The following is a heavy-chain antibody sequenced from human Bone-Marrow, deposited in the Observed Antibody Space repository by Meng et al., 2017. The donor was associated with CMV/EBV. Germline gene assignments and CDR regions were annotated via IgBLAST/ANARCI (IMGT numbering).Heavy chain of an antibody. CDR2: INWNGGST. V-gene: IGHV3-20*04. CDR1: GFSFSNSD. J-gene: IGHJ4*02. CDR3: ARAKGWNYAYYFDY. Sequence: GGSLRLSCTASGFSFSNSDMSWVRQAPGKGLEWVSGINWNGGSTGYADSVKGRFTISRDNAKNSLYLQMNSLRAEDTALYYCARAKGWNYAYYFDYWGQGTLVTVSS. D-gene: IGHD1-7*01.